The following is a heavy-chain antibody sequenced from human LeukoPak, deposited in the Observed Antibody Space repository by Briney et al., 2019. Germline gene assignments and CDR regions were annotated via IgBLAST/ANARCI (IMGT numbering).Heavy chain of an antibody. CDR3: ARHPLYYYDSSGYYSLYYFDY. CDR1: GGSISSYY. CDR2: IYYSGST. Sequence: KTSETLSLTCTVSGGSISSYYWSWIRQPPGKGLEWIGYIYYSGSTNYKPSLKSRVTISVDTSKNQFSLKLSSVTAADTAVYYCARHPLYYYDSSGYYSLYYFDYWGQGTLVTVSS. D-gene: IGHD3-22*01. J-gene: IGHJ4*02. V-gene: IGHV4-59*08.